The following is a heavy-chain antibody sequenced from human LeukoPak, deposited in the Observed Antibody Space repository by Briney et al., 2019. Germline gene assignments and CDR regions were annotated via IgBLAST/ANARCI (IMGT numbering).Heavy chain of an antibody. CDR2: IHYDGTNE. V-gene: IGHV3-30*02. CDR1: RLTFSSYG. J-gene: IGHJ5*02. D-gene: IGHD3-10*01. CDR3: VNSGFDP. Sequence: GGSLRLSCVASRLTFSSYGMHGVRQAAGKGLEWVAFIHYDGTNEYYADSVKGRFTISRDNLKNTLSLQMNGLRVEDTALYYCVNSGFDPWGQGTLVTVSS.